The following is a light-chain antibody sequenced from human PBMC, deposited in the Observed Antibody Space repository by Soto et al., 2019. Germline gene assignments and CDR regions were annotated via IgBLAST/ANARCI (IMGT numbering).Light chain of an antibody. CDR1: HSVSSSH. J-gene: IGKJ4*01. CDR2: GAS. V-gene: IGKV3-20*01. CDR3: QHYGTSLT. Sequence: DIVLTQSPGTLSLSPGESVTLSCRASHSVSSSHLAWYQQKPGQAPRLFIYGASRRASGIPDRFSGSGSGTDFTLTISRLQPEEFAVYSCQHYGTSLTLGGGTKVEIK.